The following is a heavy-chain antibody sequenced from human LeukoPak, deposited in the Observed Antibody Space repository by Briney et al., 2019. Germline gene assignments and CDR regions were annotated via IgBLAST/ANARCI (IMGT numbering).Heavy chain of an antibody. CDR1: GFTFSSYE. Sequence: GGSLRLSCAASGFTFSSYEMNWVRQAPGKGLEWVSYISSSGSTIYYADSVKGRFTISRDNAKNSLYLQMNSLRAEDTAVYYCAKDATAYYGSGGAFDIWGQGTMVTVSS. J-gene: IGHJ3*02. CDR2: ISSSGSTI. CDR3: AKDATAYYGSGGAFDI. V-gene: IGHV3-48*03. D-gene: IGHD3-10*01.